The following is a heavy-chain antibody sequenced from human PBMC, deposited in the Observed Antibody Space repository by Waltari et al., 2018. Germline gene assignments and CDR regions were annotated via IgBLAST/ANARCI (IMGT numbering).Heavy chain of an antibody. J-gene: IGHJ3*02. V-gene: IGHV4-59*06. Sequence: VQLVESGGGLVQPGGSLRLSCAASGFTFSSYSMNWVRQAPGKGLEWIGYIYYSGSTYYNPSLKSRVTISVDTSKNHFSLKLSSVTAADTAVYYCARDNWGVAGTEGDAFDIWGQGTMVTVSS. CDR2: IYYSGST. CDR1: GFTFSSYS. CDR3: ARDNWGVAGTEGDAFDI. D-gene: IGHD6-19*01.